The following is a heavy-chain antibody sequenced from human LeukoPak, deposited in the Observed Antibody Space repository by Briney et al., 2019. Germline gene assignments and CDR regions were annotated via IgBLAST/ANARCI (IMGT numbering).Heavy chain of an antibody. CDR3: AKDSGYGDYMFYFDY. CDR2: ISGSGGST. V-gene: IGHV3-23*01. D-gene: IGHD4-17*01. J-gene: IGHJ4*02. CDR1: GFTFSSYA. Sequence: GSLRLSCAASGFTFSSYAMSWVRQAPGKGLEWVSAISGSGGSTYYADSVKGRFTISRDNSKNTLYLQMNSLRAEDTAVYYCAKDSGYGDYMFYFDYWGQGTLVTVSS.